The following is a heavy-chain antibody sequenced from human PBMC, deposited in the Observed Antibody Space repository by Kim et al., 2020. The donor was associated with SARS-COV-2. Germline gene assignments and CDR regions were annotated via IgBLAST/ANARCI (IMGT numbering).Heavy chain of an antibody. V-gene: IGHV1-69*13. CDR1: GGTLSSYA. CDR3: AREYYYDSRGYYQIRSFDY. CDR2: VIPLFDTT. D-gene: IGHD3-22*01. J-gene: IGHJ4*02. Sequence: SVKVSCKASGGTLSSYAISWVRQAPGQGLEWMGGVIPLFDTTNYAQKFQGRVTITADESTRTAYMELSSLRSEDTAVYYCAREYYYDSRGYYQIRSFDYWGQGTLLTVSS.